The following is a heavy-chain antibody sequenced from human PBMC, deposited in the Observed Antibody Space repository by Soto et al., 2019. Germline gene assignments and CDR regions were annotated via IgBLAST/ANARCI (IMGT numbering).Heavy chain of an antibody. D-gene: IGHD1-26*01. CDR3: LVSGNYRFDY. CDR1: GFTFRSYW. CDR2: INGGGSST. V-gene: IGHV3-74*01. Sequence: GGSLRLSCAASGFTFRSYWMHWVRQAPGKGLVWVARINGGGSSTSYADSVKGRFTISRDNARSTLYLQMNSLRAEDTAVYYCLVSGNYRFDYWGPGILVTVSS. J-gene: IGHJ4*02.